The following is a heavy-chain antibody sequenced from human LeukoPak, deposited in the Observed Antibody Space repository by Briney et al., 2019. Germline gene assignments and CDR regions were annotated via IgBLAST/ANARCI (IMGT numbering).Heavy chain of an antibody. V-gene: IGHV1-69*05. J-gene: IGHJ5*02. CDR3: ARGGVTIFGVVIGGSNWFDP. CDR1: GGTFSGYA. D-gene: IGHD3-3*01. Sequence: SVKVSCKASGGTFSGYAISWVRQAPGQGLEWMGGIIPIFGTANYAQKFQGRVTITTDESTSTAYMELSSLRSEDTAVYYCARGGVTIFGVVIGGSNWFDPWGQGTLVTVSS. CDR2: IIPIFGTA.